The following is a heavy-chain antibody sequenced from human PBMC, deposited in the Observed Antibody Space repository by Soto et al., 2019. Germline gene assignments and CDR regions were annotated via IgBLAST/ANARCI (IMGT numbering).Heavy chain of an antibody. D-gene: IGHD2-21*02. CDR3: ARDLVYCGGDCYEDGFEI. J-gene: IGHJ3*02. V-gene: IGHV1-18*01. CDR1: GYTFTSYG. Sequence: GASVKVSCKASGYTFTSYGISWVRQAPGQGLEWMGWISAYNGNTNYAQKLQGRVTMTTDTSTSTAYMELRSLRSDDTAVYYCARDLVYCGGDCYEDGFEIWGQGTMVTVSS. CDR2: ISAYNGNT.